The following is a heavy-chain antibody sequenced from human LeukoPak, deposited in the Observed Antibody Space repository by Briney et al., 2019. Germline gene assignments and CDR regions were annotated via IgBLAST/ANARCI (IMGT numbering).Heavy chain of an antibody. V-gene: IGHV3-21*01. CDR3: ARDRDGEDTDAFDI. CDR1: GSTFSSYT. CDR2: ISSSSSYI. D-gene: IGHD4-17*01. J-gene: IGHJ3*02. Sequence: GGSLRLSCAASGSTFSSYTMNWVRQAPGKGLEWVSSISSSSSYIYYADSVKGRFTISRDNAKNSLYLQMNSLRAEDTAVYYCARDRDGEDTDAFDIWGQGTMVTVSS.